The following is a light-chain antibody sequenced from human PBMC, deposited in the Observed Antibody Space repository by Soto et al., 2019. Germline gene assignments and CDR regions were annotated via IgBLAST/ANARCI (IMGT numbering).Light chain of an antibody. J-gene: IGKJ4*01. CDR3: QQYGQSPLT. CDR1: QSVSSSY. V-gene: IGKV3-20*01. Sequence: ENVLTQSPGTLSLSPGERATLSCRASQSVSSSYLAWYQQKSGQAPRLLIYGASFRATDIPDRFSGSGSGTDLTLTISRLEPEDFAVYYCQQYGQSPLTFGGGTKVEIK. CDR2: GAS.